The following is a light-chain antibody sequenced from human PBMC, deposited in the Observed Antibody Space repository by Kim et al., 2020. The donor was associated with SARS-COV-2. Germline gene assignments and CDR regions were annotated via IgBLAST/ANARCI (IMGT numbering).Light chain of an antibody. CDR2: GAS. CDR1: QDIRND. CDR3: LQHNTYPIT. Sequence: ASVGDRVAITCRASQDIRNDLGWYQQSPGRATKRRICGASSLQSGVPSRYSGSGCGTEFTLTISSLQPEDFATYVCLQHNTYPITFGQGTRLEIK. J-gene: IGKJ5*01. V-gene: IGKV1-17*01.